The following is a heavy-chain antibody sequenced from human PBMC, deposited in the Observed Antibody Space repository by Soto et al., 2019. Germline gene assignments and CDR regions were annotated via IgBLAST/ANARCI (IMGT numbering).Heavy chain of an antibody. CDR3: ARAGYDYVWGSYAFDI. V-gene: IGHV4-59*12. J-gene: IGHJ3*02. Sequence: PSETLSLTCTVSGGSISSYYWSWIRQPPGKGLEWIGYIYYSGSTNYNPSLKSRVTISVDTSKNQFSLKLSSVTAADTAVYYCARAGYDYVWGSYAFDIWGQGTMVTVS. D-gene: IGHD3-16*01. CDR1: GGSISSYY. CDR2: IYYSGST.